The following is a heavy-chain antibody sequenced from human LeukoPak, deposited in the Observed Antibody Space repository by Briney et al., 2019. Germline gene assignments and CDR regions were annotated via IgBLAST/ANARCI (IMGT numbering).Heavy chain of an antibody. CDR3: ARDIGRSGWFSMDV. J-gene: IGHJ6*04. CDR1: GFTFSSYA. CDR2: ISGSGDNT. D-gene: IGHD6-19*01. Sequence: GGSLRLSCAASGFTFSSYAINWVRQAPGKGLEWVSEISGSGDNTYYADSVKGRFTISRDNSKNTLYLQMNSLRAEDTAVYYCARDIGRSGWFSMDVWGKGTTVTISS. V-gene: IGHV3-23*01.